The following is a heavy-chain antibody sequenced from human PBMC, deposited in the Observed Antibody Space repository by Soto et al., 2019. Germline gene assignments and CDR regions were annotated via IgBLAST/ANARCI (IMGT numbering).Heavy chain of an antibody. D-gene: IGHD2-2*01. J-gene: IGHJ6*02. V-gene: IGHV1-69*12. CDR2: IMPIFRTP. Sequence: QVQLEQSGPEVKKPGSSVKVSCKASGGTFSTSAISWVRQAPGQGLEWMGGIMPIFRTPDYAQKFQGRVTVTADESTSTAYKELSGLRSDDTAVYYCAGDKDRPQVGGNYYYMLDGWGQGTTITVSS. CDR1: GGTFSTSA. CDR3: AGDKDRPQVGGNYYYMLDG.